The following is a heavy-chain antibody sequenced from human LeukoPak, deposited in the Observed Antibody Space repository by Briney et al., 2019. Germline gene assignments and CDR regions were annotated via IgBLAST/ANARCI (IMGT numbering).Heavy chain of an antibody. Sequence: GGSLRLSCTASGFTFGDYAMSWVRQAPGRGLEWVGFIRSKAYDGTTEYGASVRGRFTISRDDSKSVAYLQMNSLKTEDTAVYYCARRGYDYGYLDYWGQGTLVTVSS. CDR3: ARRGYDYGYLDY. CDR1: GFTFGDYA. D-gene: IGHD5-18*01. CDR2: IRSKAYDGTT. V-gene: IGHV3-49*04. J-gene: IGHJ4*02.